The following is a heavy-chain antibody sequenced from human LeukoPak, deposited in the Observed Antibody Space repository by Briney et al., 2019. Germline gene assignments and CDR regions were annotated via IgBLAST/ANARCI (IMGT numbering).Heavy chain of an antibody. D-gene: IGHD3-10*01. CDR1: GGTFSSYA. V-gene: IGHV1-69*06. J-gene: IGHJ6*03. Sequence: ASVKVSCKASGGTFSSYAINWVRQAPGQGLEWMGGIIPIFDTTNCAQNFQGRVTITADKSTNTAYMELSSLRSEDTAVYYCARAIRGSKIASRYYFYYMDIWGKGTTVTVSS. CDR3: ARAIRGSKIASRYYFYYMDI. CDR2: IIPIFDTT.